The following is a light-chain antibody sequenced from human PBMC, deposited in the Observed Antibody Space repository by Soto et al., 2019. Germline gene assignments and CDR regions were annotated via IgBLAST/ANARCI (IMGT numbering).Light chain of an antibody. J-gene: IGLJ1*01. V-gene: IGLV2-14*01. CDR2: EVS. Sequence: QSVLTQPASVSGSPGQSITISCTGTSSDVGGYNYVSWYQQHPGKAPKLMIYEVSNRPSGVSNRFSGSKSGNTASLTISGLQAEDEADYYCSSYTSSSTPCFGTGTKGTVL. CDR1: SSDVGGYNY. CDR3: SSYTSSSTPC.